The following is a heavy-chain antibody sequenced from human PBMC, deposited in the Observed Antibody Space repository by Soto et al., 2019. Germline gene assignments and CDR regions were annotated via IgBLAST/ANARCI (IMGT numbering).Heavy chain of an antibody. D-gene: IGHD3-10*01. CDR1: GFTVSNNY. J-gene: IGHJ4*02. CDR3: APHPGGGGY. V-gene: IGHV3-53*01. CDR2: IYSGGYT. Sequence: EVQLVESGGGLIQPGGSLRLSCAVSGFTVSNNYMSWVRQAPGKGLEGVSVIYSGGYTAYGDSVKGRFTISRDNSKNTLYLQMNSRDAGAPPGYSGAPHPGGGGYWGQGTLVTVSS.